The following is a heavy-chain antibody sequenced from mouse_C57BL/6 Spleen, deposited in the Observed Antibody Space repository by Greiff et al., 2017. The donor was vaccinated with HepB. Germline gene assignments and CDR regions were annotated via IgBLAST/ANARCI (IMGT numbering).Heavy chain of an antibody. CDR2: IDPEDGDT. V-gene: IGHV14-1*01. D-gene: IGHD4-1*01. CDR3: TTRLGLYYFDY. J-gene: IGHJ2*01. Sequence: VQLQQSGAELVRPGASVKLSCTASGFNIKDYYMHWVKQRTEQGLEWIGRIDPEDGDTEYAPKFQGKATMTADTSSNTAYLQLSSLTSEDTAVYYCTTRLGLYYFDYWGQGTTLTVSS. CDR1: GFNIKDYY.